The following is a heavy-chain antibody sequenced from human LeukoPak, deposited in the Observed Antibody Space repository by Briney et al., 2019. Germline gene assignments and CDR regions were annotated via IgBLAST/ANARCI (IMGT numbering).Heavy chain of an antibody. CDR3: ARGRRRCSGGSCYRNWFDP. Sequence: TSETLSLTCAVYGGSFSGYYWSWIRQPPGKGLEWIGEINHSGSTNYNPSLKSRVTISVDTSKNQFSLKLSSVTAADTAVYYCARGRRRCSGGSCYRNWFDPWGQGTLVTVSS. V-gene: IGHV4-34*01. CDR2: INHSGST. J-gene: IGHJ5*02. D-gene: IGHD2-15*01. CDR1: GGSFSGYY.